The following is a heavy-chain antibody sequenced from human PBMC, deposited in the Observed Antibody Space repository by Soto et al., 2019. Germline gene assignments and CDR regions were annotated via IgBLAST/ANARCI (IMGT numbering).Heavy chain of an antibody. CDR2: INWNGVNK. V-gene: IGHV3-9*01. J-gene: IGHJ1*01. CDR1: GFAFEDFA. D-gene: IGHD3-16*01. CDR3: AKDVDRLGELWGYFQS. Sequence: PGGFRRLSCTVSGFAFEDFAMHWVRQAPGQGLEWVSGINWNGVNKGYAESVLGRFTISIDNAKQSLYLDMNYLRPEDTALYFCAKDVDRLGELWGYFQSWGQGTMVTVSS.